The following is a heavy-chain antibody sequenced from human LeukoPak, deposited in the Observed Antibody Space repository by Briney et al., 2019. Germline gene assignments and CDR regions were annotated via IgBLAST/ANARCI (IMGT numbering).Heavy chain of an antibody. J-gene: IGHJ2*01. CDR1: GFTFSSYW. V-gene: IGHV3-7*01. D-gene: IGHD1-26*01. Sequence: GGSLRLSCAASGFTFSSYWMNWARQAPGKGLEWVASINHNGNVNYYVDSVKGRFTISRDNAKNSLYLQMNSLSAEDTAVYYCARDRGEYTGTYYDFDLWGRGTLVTVSS. CDR2: INHNGNVN. CDR3: ARDRGEYTGTYYDFDL.